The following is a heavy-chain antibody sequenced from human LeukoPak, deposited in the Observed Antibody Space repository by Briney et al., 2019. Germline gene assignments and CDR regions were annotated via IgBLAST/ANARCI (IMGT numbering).Heavy chain of an antibody. J-gene: IGHJ4*02. CDR2: IKTNAEGGTL. CDR3: TTGIDDEGGY. D-gene: IGHD3-3*02. CDR1: GFTYSNVW. Sequence: GGSLRLSCAASGFTYSNVWMNWVRQAPGKGLEWVGRIKTNAEGGTLDYTAPVKGRFTISRDASKNTLYLQMDSLEVEDTGMYYCTTGIDDEGGYWGQGTLVTVSS. V-gene: IGHV3-15*07.